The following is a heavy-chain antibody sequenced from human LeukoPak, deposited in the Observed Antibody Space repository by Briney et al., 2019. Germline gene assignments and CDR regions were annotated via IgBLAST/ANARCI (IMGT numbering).Heavy chain of an antibody. D-gene: IGHD3-22*01. V-gene: IGHV1-2*02. Sequence: SVRLSCKSSGYTFTGYYMHWVRLAPGQGLEWMGWINPNSGGTNYAQRFQGRVTMTRDTSISTAYMELSRLRSDDTAVYYCGREYYDSSGSWFDPWGQETMDTVSS. CDR1: GYTFTGYY. CDR2: INPNSGGT. CDR3: GREYYDSSGSWFDP. J-gene: IGHJ5*02.